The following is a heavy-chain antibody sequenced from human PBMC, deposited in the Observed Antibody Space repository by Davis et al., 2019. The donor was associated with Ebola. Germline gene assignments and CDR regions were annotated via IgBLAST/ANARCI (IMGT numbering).Heavy chain of an antibody. D-gene: IGHD6-6*01. CDR1: GGTFSSYA. CDR2: ISAYNGNT. Sequence: ASVKVSCKASGGTFSSYAISWVRQAPGQGLEWMGWISAYNGNTNYAQKLQGRVTMTTDTSTSTAYMELRSLRSDDTAVYYCASGIRGSSLDYWGQGTLVTVSS. V-gene: IGHV1-18*01. J-gene: IGHJ4*02. CDR3: ASGIRGSSLDY.